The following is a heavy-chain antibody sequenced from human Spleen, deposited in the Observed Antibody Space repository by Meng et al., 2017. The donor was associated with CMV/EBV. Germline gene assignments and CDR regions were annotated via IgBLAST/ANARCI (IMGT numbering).Heavy chain of an antibody. Sequence: GGSLRLSCAASGFIVSNNYMNWVRQAPGKGLEWVAVIWYDGSNKYYADSVKGRFTISRDNSKNTLHLQMNSLRGEDTAVYYCARDRIPARPGLCDPWGQGTLVTVSS. CDR3: ARDRIPARPGLCDP. V-gene: IGHV3-33*08. CDR2: IWYDGSNK. D-gene: IGHD6-6*01. J-gene: IGHJ5*02. CDR1: GFIVSNNY.